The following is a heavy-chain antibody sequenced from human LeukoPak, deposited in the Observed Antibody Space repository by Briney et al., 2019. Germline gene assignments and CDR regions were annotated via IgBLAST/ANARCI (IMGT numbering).Heavy chain of an antibody. CDR2: ISSSSSYI. D-gene: IGHD1-26*01. V-gene: IGHV3-21*01. CDR1: GFTFSSYS. J-gene: IGHJ3*02. Sequence: RAGGSLRLSCAASGFTFSSYSKSWVRQAPGKGLEWVSSISSSSSYIYYADSVKGRFTISRDNAKNSLYLQMNSLRAEDTAVYYCARVAWELQEAFDIWGQGTMVTVSS. CDR3: ARVAWELQEAFDI.